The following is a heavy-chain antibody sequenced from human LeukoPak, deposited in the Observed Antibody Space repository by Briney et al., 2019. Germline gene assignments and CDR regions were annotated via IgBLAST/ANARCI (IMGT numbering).Heavy chain of an antibody. Sequence: SETLSLTCTVSGGAISTSSYYRGWIRQPPGKGLEWIGSIYYSGSTYYNPSLKSRVTTSVDTSKNQFSLKLSSVTAADTAVYYCARHFDDWGQGTLVTVSS. CDR2: IYYSGST. CDR3: ARHFDD. V-gene: IGHV4-39*01. J-gene: IGHJ4*02. CDR1: GGAISTSSYY.